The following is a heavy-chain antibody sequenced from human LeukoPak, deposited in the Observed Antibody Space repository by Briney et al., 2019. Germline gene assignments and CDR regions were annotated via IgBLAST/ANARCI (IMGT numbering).Heavy chain of an antibody. V-gene: IGHV4-34*01. D-gene: IGHD6-19*01. J-gene: IGHJ4*02. CDR1: GGSFSGYY. CDR2: INRSGST. CDR3: ARFERSSGWYGGVY. Sequence: SETLSLTCAVYGGSFSGYYWSWIRQPPGKGLEWIGEINRSGSTNYNPSLKSRVTISVDTSKNQFSLKLSSVTAADTAVYYCARFERSSGWYGGVYWGQGTLVTVSS.